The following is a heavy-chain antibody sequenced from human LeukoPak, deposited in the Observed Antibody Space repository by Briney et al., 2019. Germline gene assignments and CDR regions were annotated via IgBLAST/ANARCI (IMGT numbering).Heavy chain of an antibody. CDR1: GGTFSSYA. D-gene: IGHD2-8*01. V-gene: IGHV1-69*13. J-gene: IGHJ4*02. CDR3: ATSSKEQDIVLSTDY. CDR2: IIPIFGTA. Sequence: GASVKVSCKASGGTFSSYAISWVRQAPGQGLEWMGGIIPIFGTANYAQKFQGRVTITADESTSTAYMELSSLRSEDTAVYYCATSSKEQDIVLSTDYWGQGTLVTVSS.